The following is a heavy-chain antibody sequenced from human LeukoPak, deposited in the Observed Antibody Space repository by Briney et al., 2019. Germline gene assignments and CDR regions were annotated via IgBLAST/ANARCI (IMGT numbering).Heavy chain of an antibody. CDR3: AHKEYYALGSLGDSFDY. D-gene: IGHD3-10*01. CDR2: IYWDDDK. CDR1: GFSLSTSGVG. J-gene: IGHJ4*02. Sequence: SGPTLLHPTQTLTLTCTFAGFSLSTSGVGVGWIRQPPGKALEWLAVIYWDDDKRHSPSLKSRLTITKDTSKNQVVLTMPNMDPVDTATYYCAHKEYYALGSLGDSFDYWGQGTLVTVSS. V-gene: IGHV2-5*02.